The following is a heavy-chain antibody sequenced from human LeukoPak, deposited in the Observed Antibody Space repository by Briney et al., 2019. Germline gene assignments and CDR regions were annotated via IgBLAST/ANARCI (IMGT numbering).Heavy chain of an antibody. CDR1: GFTFSSYA. V-gene: IGHV3-23*01. CDR2: ISDSGDNT. CDR3: AKHSMFGGGHFDY. D-gene: IGHD3-16*01. J-gene: IGHJ4*02. Sequence: GGSLRLSCVASGFTFSSYAMSWVRQAPGKGLEWVSTISDSGDNTYYADSVKGRFTISRDNSKNTLYLQMNSLRAEDTAVYYCAKHSMFGGGHFDYWGQGTLVTVSS.